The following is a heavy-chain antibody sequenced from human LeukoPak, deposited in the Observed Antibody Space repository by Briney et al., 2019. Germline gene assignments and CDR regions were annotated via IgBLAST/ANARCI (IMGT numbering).Heavy chain of an antibody. D-gene: IGHD1-14*01. Sequence: GVPLTLPCIVSGYPFSRFSMNWLPQSPGKALEGVRDIIAGGGSTFYAVPEKGLFTISRHYSKHTLSPQKHRLRAEDTAVYYCAKVQTGFTYMDVWGKGTTVTVSS. CDR3: AKVQTGFTYMDV. CDR2: IIAGGGST. J-gene: IGHJ6*03. V-gene: IGHV3-23*01. CDR1: GYPFSRFS.